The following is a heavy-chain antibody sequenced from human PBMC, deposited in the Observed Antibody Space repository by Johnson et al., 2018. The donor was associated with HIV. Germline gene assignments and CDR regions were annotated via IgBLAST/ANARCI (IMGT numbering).Heavy chain of an antibody. CDR1: GFTFSSYA. CDR3: ARDGYRYDTGVLGAFDI. CDR2: MRYDGSNN. V-gene: IGHV3-33*08. D-gene: IGHD6-13*01. Sequence: QVQLVESGGGVVQPGRSLRLSCAASGFTFSSYAMHWVRQAPGKGLEWVPFMRYDGSNNCFVDSVKGRFTISRDNSKKTLYLQMNSLRAEDTALYYCARDGYRYDTGVLGAFDIWGQGTMVTVSS. J-gene: IGHJ3*02.